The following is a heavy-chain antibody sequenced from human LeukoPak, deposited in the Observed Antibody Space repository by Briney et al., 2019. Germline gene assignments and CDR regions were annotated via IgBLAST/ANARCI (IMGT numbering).Heavy chain of an antibody. CDR2: INTNSGAT. Sequence: GASVKVSCKASGFTLNDDYMYWVRQAPGQGLEWMGWINTNSGATKYAQKFQGRVTMTRDTSIRTLYMELSSLRLDDTAVYYCARDGNSIMVEFDYWGQGTLVTVSS. D-gene: IGHD2-8*01. CDR3: ARDGNSIMVEFDY. CDR1: GFTLNDDY. V-gene: IGHV1-2*02. J-gene: IGHJ4*02.